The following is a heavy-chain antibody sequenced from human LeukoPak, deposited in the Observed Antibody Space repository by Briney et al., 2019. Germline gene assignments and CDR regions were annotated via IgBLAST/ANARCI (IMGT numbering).Heavy chain of an antibody. V-gene: IGHV3-15*01. J-gene: IGHJ4*02. CDR2: IKSKTDGATT. Sequence: GGSLRLSCAASGLTFSKAWMSWVRQAPGKGLEWVGRIKSKTDGATTDYAAPVKGRFTISRDDSKNTLYLQMNSLKIEDTAVYYCTTGPDNGITMIRNYWGQGTLVTVSS. CDR3: TTGPDNGITMIRNY. CDR1: GLTFSKAW. D-gene: IGHD3-10*01.